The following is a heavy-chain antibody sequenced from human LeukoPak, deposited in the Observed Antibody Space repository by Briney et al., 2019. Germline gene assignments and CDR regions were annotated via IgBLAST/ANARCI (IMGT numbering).Heavy chain of an antibody. CDR2: IFPGDSDT. V-gene: IGHV5-51*01. D-gene: IGHD1-26*01. CDR3: ARQVGSGSFTAYYYMDV. CDR1: GYTFTSYW. J-gene: IGHJ6*03. Sequence: GESLKISCQGSGYTFTSYWIGWVRQLPGKGLDWIGIIFPGDSDTRYSPSFQGQVTISADKSIPTAYLQWRSLEASDTAKYYCARQVGSGSFTAYYYMDVWGKGTTVTVSS.